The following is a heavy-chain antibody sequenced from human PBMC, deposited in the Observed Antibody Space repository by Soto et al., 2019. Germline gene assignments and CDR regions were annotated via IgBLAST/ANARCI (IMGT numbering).Heavy chain of an antibody. J-gene: IGHJ4*02. CDR1: GATYSTSA. CDR3: ARGGVDVVATSAFDY. Sequence: QVQLVQSGAEVKKPGSSVKVSCKTSGATYSTSAISWVRQAPGQGLEWMGGINPILGTPDYADKFQGRVTITADESTSTVYMELGSLRSEDTALYFCARGGVDVVATSAFDYWGQGTLVTVSS. V-gene: IGHV1-69*01. D-gene: IGHD5-12*01. CDR2: INPILGTP.